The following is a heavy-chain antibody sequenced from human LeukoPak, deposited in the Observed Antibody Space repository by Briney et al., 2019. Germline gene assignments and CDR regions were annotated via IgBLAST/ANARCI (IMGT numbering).Heavy chain of an antibody. V-gene: IGHV3-48*03. CDR1: GFTFSDYE. J-gene: IGHJ6*02. CDR3: ARSTYYYYGMDV. CDR2: IRSTASNM. Sequence: PGGSLRLSCAASGFTFSDYEMNWVRQAPGKGLEWVSYIRSTASNMLYADSVKGRFTISRDNAKNSLFLQMNSLRVEDTAVYYCARSTYYYYGMDVWGQGTTVTASS.